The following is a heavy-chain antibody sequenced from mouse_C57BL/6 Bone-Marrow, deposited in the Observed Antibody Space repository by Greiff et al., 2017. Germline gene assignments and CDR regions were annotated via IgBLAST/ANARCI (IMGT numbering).Heavy chain of an antibody. J-gene: IGHJ3*01. CDR2: ISYDGSN. CDR3: ARDFPIAY. V-gene: IGHV3-6*01. Sequence: VQLKESGPGLVKPSQSLSLTCSVTGYSITSGYYWNWIRQFPGNKLEWMGYISYDGSNNYNPSLKNRISITRDTSKNQFFLKLNSVTTEDTATYYCARDFPIAYWGQGTLVTVSA. CDR1: GYSITSGYY.